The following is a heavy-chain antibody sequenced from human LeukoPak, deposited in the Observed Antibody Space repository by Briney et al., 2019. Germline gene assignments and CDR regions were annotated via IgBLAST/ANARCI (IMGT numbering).Heavy chain of an antibody. CDR3: AGTVVAATWSAFDI. J-gene: IGHJ3*02. CDR2: INPNSGGT. CDR1: GYTFTGYY. D-gene: IGHD2-15*01. V-gene: IGHV1-2*02. Sequence: ASAKVSCKASGYTFTGYYMHWVRQAPGQGLEWMGWINPNSGGTNYAQKFQGRVTMTRDTSISTAYMELSRLRSDDTAVYYCAGTVVAATWSAFDIWGQGTMVTVSS.